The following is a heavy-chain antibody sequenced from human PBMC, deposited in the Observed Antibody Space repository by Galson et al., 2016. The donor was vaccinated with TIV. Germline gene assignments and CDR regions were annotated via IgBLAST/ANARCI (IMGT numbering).Heavy chain of an antibody. Sequence: SCKVSGDSLSDLSMHRVRQAPGKGLEWMAGFDPEQHKKIYAQKLEGRVTLTDDTSTDTAFLELSSLSFEDTAVYYCASVAWFPGLSLDNWGQGTLVIVSS. CDR3: ASVAWFPGLSLDN. D-gene: IGHD2/OR15-2a*01. V-gene: IGHV1-24*01. J-gene: IGHJ4*02. CDR1: GDSLSDLS. CDR2: FDPEQHKK.